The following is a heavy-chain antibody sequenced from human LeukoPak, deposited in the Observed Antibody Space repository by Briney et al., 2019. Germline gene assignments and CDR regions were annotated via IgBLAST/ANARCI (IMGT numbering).Heavy chain of an antibody. D-gene: IGHD3-22*01. J-gene: IGHJ4*02. CDR1: GYTFTGYY. CDR3: ARDLYYYDSSGYPSPAFDY. Sequence: GASVKVSCKASGYTFTGYYMHWVRQAPGQGLEWMGWINPNSGGTNYAQKFQGRVTMTRDTSISTAYMELSRLRSDDTAVYYCARDLYYYDSSGYPSPAFDYWGQGTLVTVSS. V-gene: IGHV1-2*02. CDR2: INPNSGGT.